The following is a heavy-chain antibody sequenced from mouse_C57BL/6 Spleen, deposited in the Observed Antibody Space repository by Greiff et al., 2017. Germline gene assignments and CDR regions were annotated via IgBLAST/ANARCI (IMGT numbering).Heavy chain of an antibody. Sequence: EVMLVESEGGLVQPGSSMKLSCTASGFTFSDYYMAWVSQVPEKGLEWVANINYDGSSTYYLDSLKSRFIISRDNAKNILYLQMSSLKSEDTATYYCARGETGTYYYAMDYWGQGTSVTVSS. V-gene: IGHV5-16*01. J-gene: IGHJ4*01. CDR3: ARGETGTYYYAMDY. CDR1: GFTFSDYY. CDR2: INYDGSST. D-gene: IGHD4-1*01.